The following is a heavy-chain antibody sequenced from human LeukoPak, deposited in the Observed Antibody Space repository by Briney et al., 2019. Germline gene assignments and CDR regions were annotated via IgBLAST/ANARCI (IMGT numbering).Heavy chain of an antibody. CDR1: GGSISSSSYY. CDR2: IYYSGST. V-gene: IGHV4-39*01. CDR3: ARLAAAGNAHLDY. D-gene: IGHD6-13*01. J-gene: IGHJ4*02. Sequence: SETLSLTCTVSGGSISSSSYYWGWIRQPPGKGLEWIGSIYYSGSTYYNPSLKSRVTISVDTSKNQFSLKLSSVTAADTAVYYCARLAAAGNAHLDYWGQGTLVTVSS.